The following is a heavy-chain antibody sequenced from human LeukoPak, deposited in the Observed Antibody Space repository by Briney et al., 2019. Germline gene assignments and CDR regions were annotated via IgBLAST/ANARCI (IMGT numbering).Heavy chain of an antibody. CDR1: GGSVSSYY. CDR2: MSYSGRT. Sequence: SETLSLTCTVSGGSVSSYYWSWIRQTPEKGLEWIGYMSYSGRTDYGPSLKSRVTMSVDTSKNQFSLKMSYVTAADTAVYYCARSGYPASFDYWGQGTLVTVSS. V-gene: IGHV4-59*02. D-gene: IGHD5-12*01. CDR3: ARSGYPASFDY. J-gene: IGHJ4*02.